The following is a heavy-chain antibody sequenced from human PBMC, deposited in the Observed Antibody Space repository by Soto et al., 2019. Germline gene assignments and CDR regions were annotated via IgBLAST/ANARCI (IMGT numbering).Heavy chain of an antibody. Sequence: SETLSLTCAVSGGSISSSNWWSWVRQPPGKGLEWIGEIYHSGSTNYNPSLKSRVTISVDKSKNQFSLKLSSVTAADTAVYYCARAKQKNRRWYNWNSPFDYWGQGTLVTVSS. J-gene: IGHJ4*02. V-gene: IGHV4-4*02. CDR3: ARAKQKNRRWYNWNSPFDY. CDR1: GGSISSSNW. D-gene: IGHD1-7*01. CDR2: IYHSGST.